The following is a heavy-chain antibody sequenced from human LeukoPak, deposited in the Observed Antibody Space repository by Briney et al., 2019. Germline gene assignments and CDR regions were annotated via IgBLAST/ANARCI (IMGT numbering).Heavy chain of an antibody. V-gene: IGHV3-21*01. Sequence: GGSLRLSCAASGFTFSSYSMNWVRQAPGKGLEWVSSISSSSSYIYYADSVKGRFTISRDNAKNSLYLQMNSLRAEDTAVYYCAREHNSPGYYYMDVWGKGTTVTVSS. CDR2: ISSSSSYI. CDR1: GFTFSSYS. D-gene: IGHD1-14*01. CDR3: AREHNSPGYYYMDV. J-gene: IGHJ6*03.